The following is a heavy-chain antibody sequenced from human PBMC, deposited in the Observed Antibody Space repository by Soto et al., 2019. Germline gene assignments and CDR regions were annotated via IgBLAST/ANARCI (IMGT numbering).Heavy chain of an antibody. CDR1: GFTFSNFA. CDR2: IGNSGTST. J-gene: IGHJ4*02. CDR3: SRSIFGNGWPD. Sequence: EVQLLESGGGLVQPGGSLRLSCAASGFTFSNFAMNWVRQAPGKGPEWVSGIGNSGTSTNYAGSLRARFTMSRDNLKNTLYLQMNNLRAEDTAIYYCSRSIFGNGWPDWGQGTPVTVPS. D-gene: IGHD6-19*01. V-gene: IGHV3-23*01.